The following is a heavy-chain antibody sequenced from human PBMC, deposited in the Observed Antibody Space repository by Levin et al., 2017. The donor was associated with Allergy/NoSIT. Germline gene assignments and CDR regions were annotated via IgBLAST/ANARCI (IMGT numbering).Heavy chain of an antibody. Sequence: RSGGSLRLSCVASGFPFSTYGIHWVRQAPGKGLEWVALITPDGSSKFFPDSVKGRFTISRDNSRNTLYLQMNSLRPEDTAVYYCAKGGDMDVWGQGTTVTVSS. CDR3: AKGGDMDV. V-gene: IGHV3-30*18. CDR2: ITPDGSSK. D-gene: IGHD3-10*01. J-gene: IGHJ6*02. CDR1: GFPFSTYG.